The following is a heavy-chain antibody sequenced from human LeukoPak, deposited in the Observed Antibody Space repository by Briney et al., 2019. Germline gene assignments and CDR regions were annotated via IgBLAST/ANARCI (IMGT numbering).Heavy chain of an antibody. Sequence: ASVKVSCKVPGHTLTEFSMEWVRQAPGKGLEWMGGFDPERGETIYAQKFQGRITMTEDTSTDTAYMELSSLTSEDTAVYYCATGSIVYDYWGQGTLVTVSS. CDR2: FDPERGET. CDR1: GHTLTEFS. V-gene: IGHV1-24*01. D-gene: IGHD2-21*01. J-gene: IGHJ4*02. CDR3: ATGSIVYDY.